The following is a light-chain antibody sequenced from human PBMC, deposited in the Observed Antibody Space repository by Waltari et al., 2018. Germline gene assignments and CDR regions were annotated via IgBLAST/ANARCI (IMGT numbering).Light chain of an antibody. CDR2: GAS. V-gene: IGKV3-15*01. Sequence: EIVMTQSPATLSVSPGERATLSCRASQRVSSKLAWYQQKPGQAPRLLIYGASTRATGIPARFSGSGSGTEFTLTISSLQSEDFAVYYCQHYDNWPPWTFGPGTKVDIK. CDR1: QRVSSK. CDR3: QHYDNWPPWT. J-gene: IGKJ3*01.